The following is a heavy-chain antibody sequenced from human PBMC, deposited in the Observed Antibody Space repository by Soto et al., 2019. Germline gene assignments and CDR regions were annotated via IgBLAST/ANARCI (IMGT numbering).Heavy chain of an antibody. J-gene: IGHJ6*02. CDR1: GGTFSSYA. CDR3: ARGCSSTSCYATYYYYYGMDV. Sequence: QVQLVQSGAEVKKPGSSVKVSCKASGGTFSSYAISWVRQAPGQGLEWMGGIIPIFGTANYAQKFQGRVTIPADESTSTAYMELSSLRSEDTAVYYCARGCSSTSCYATYYYYYGMDVWGQGTTVTVSS. D-gene: IGHD2-2*01. V-gene: IGHV1-69*01. CDR2: IIPIFGTA.